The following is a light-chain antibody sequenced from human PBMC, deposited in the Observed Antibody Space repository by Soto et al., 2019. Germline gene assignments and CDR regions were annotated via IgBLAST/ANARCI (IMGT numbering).Light chain of an antibody. CDR1: QSVSSN. Sequence: EIVLTQPPGTLSLSPGERATLSCRASQSVSSNLAWYRQTPGQAPRLLIYGASTRATDTPARFSGSGSGTDFTLTISRVEPADFAVYYCQQYGSSFATFGQGTQVE. CDR3: QQYGSSFAT. J-gene: IGKJ1*01. V-gene: IGKV3-20*01. CDR2: GAS.